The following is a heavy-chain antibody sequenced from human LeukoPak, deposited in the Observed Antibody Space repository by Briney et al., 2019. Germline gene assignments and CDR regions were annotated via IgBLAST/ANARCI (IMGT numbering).Heavy chain of an antibody. D-gene: IGHD1-26*01. J-gene: IGHJ4*02. CDR1: GFSFSRYY. V-gene: IGHV3-11*01. CDR2: IPTSGISV. Sequence: GGSLRLSCAAYGFSFSRYYMSWVRQTPGKALEWISYIPTSGISVQYADSVRGRFTASRDDAKNSLHLQMDSLRVEDTAVYYCTRAVGLGPCAHFDQWGQGALVIVSS. CDR3: TRAVGLGPCAHFDQ.